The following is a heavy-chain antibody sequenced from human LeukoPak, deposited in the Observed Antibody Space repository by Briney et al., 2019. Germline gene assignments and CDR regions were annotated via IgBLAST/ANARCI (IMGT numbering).Heavy chain of an antibody. CDR2: IIPILGIA. CDR1: GGTFSSYA. CDR3: ARFRLSGGVIRGVTAYYFDY. J-gene: IGHJ4*02. D-gene: IGHD3-10*01. V-gene: IGHV1-69*04. Sequence: SVKVSCKASGGTFSSYAISWVRQAPGQGLEWMGRIIPILGIATYAQKFQGRVTITADKSTSTAYMELSSLRSEDTAVCYCARFRLSGGVIRGVTAYYFDYWGQGTLVTVS.